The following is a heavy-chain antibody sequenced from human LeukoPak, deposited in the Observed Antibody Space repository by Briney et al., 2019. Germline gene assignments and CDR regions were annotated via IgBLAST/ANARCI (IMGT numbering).Heavy chain of an antibody. J-gene: IGHJ4*02. CDR1: GGSFSGYY. CDR3: ARGPPLTYDGSGYYFFDY. Sequence: PSETLSLTGAVYGGSFSGYYWSWIRQPPGKGLEWIGEVNHSGSTNYNPSLKSRVTISVDTSKNHFSLKLSSLTAADTAVYYCARGPPLTYDGSGYYFFDYWGQGTLVTVSS. V-gene: IGHV4-34*01. CDR2: VNHSGST. D-gene: IGHD3-22*01.